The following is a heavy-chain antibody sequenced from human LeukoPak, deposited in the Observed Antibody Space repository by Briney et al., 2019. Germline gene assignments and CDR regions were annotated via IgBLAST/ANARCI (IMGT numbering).Heavy chain of an antibody. CDR1: GFTFSSYW. CDR3: ARVLTRQQLNTAFDY. Sequence: GGSLRLSCAASGFTFSSYWMSWVRQAPGKGLEWVANIKQDGSEKYYVDSVKGRFTISRDNAKNSLYLQMNSLRAEDTAVYYCARVLTRQQLNTAFDYWGQGTLVTVSS. D-gene: IGHD6-13*01. V-gene: IGHV3-7*01. J-gene: IGHJ4*02. CDR2: IKQDGSEK.